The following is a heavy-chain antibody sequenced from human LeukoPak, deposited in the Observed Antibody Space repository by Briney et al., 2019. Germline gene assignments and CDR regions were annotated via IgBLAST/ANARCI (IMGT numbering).Heavy chain of an antibody. D-gene: IGHD3-10*01. CDR1: GGSISSSSYY. CDR2: IYYSGST. Sequence: PSETLSLTCTVSGGSISSSSYYWGWIRQPPGKGLEWIGSIYYSGSTYYNPSLKSRVTISVDTSKNQFSLKLSSVTAEDTAVYYCARGLSLWFGELPASHNWFDPWGQGTLVTVSS. CDR3: ARGLSLWFGELPASHNWFDP. V-gene: IGHV4-39*07. J-gene: IGHJ5*02.